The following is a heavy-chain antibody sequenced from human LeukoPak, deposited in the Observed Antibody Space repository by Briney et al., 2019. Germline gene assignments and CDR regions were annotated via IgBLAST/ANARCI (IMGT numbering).Heavy chain of an antibody. CDR3: VRDLTRVVAGATIDY. V-gene: IGHV3-7*01. D-gene: IGHD2-2*01. CDR1: GFTFSTYW. CDR2: IKYDGSEK. Sequence: GGSLRLSCAASGFTFSTYWMSWVRQAPGKGLEWVANIKYDGSEKYYVDSVKGRFTISRDNAKNSVHLQMDSLRAEDTAFYYCVRDLTRVVAGATIDYWCQGTLVTVSS. J-gene: IGHJ4*02.